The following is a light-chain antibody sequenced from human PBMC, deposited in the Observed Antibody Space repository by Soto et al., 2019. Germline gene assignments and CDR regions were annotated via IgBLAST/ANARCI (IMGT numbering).Light chain of an antibody. CDR2: AAS. J-gene: IGKJ1*01. CDR3: QQNYRATPWM. V-gene: IGKV1-39*01. Sequence: DIQMTQSPSSLSASVGDRITITCRASQSISRYLNWYQHKPGKAPKLLINAASSLERGVPSRFSGGGSGTDFTLNISSLQPDDFATYYCQQNYRATPWMFGQGTKVEVK. CDR1: QSISRY.